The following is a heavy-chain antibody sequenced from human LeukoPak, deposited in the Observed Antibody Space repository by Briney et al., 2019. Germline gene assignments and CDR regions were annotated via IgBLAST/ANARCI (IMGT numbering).Heavy chain of an antibody. CDR2: INPNSGDT. Sequence: GASVKVSCKASGYSFTGYYIQWVRQAPGQGLEWVGRINPNSGDTNYAQKSQGRVTMTRDTSVSTVYMELTRLRSDDTAVYYCARVTNSGWYTDFWGQGTLITVSS. CDR3: ARVTNSGWYTDF. V-gene: IGHV1-2*06. CDR1: GYSFTGYY. D-gene: IGHD6-19*01. J-gene: IGHJ4*02.